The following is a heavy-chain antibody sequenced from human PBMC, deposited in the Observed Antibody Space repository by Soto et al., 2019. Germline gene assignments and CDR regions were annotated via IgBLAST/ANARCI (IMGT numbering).Heavy chain of an antibody. CDR3: ARVAGVNGDYVQWFDP. V-gene: IGHV3-74*01. Sequence: GGSLTLSCAASGFTFSSYAMSWVHQAPGKGLVWVPRVNSDGSSTSYADSVKGRFTISRDNAKNTLYLQMNSLRAEDTAVYYCARVAGVNGDYVQWFDPWGQGTLVTSPQ. CDR1: GFTFSSYA. J-gene: IGHJ5*02. CDR2: VNSDGSST. D-gene: IGHD4-17*01.